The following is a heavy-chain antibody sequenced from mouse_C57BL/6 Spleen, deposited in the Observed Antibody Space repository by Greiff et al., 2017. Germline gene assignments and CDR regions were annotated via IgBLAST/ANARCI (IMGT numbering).Heavy chain of an antibody. Sequence: VQLQQSGAELVRPGPSVKVSCKASGYAFTNYLLEWVKQRPGPGLGWIGVITPGSGGTNYNEKFKGKATLTADTSSSSAYMQLSILTSVYSAVYFVARNGDYCFDYWGQGTTLTVSS. J-gene: IGHJ2*01. CDR1: GYAFTNYL. V-gene: IGHV1-54*01. CDR2: ITPGSGGT. CDR3: ARNGDYCFDY.